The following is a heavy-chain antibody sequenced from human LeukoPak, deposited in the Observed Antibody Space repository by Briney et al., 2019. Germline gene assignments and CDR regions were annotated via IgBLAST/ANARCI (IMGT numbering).Heavy chain of an antibody. Sequence: PSETLSLTCAVSGGSISSGGYSWSWIRQPPGKGLEWIGYIYHSGSTNYNPSLKSRVTISVDTSKNQFSLKLSSVTAADTAVYYCARWPHRGYYIGYYFDYWGQGTLVTVSS. CDR2: IYHSGST. CDR1: GGSISSGGYS. V-gene: IGHV4-30-2*01. CDR3: ARWPHRGYYIGYYFDY. D-gene: IGHD3-22*01. J-gene: IGHJ4*02.